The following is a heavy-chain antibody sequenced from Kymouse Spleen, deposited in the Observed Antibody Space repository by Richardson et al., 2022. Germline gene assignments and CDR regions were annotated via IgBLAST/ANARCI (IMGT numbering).Heavy chain of an antibody. Sequence: EVQLVESGGGLVQPGGSLRLSCAASGFTFSSYDMHWVRQATGKGLEWVSAIGTAGDTYYPGSVKGRFTISRENAKNSLYLQMNSLRAGDTAVYYCARAAVAETYYYGMDVWGQGTTVTVSS. CDR2: IGTAGDT. J-gene: IGHJ6*02. D-gene: IGHD6-19*01. CDR3: ARAAVAETYYYGMDV. CDR1: GFTFSSYD. V-gene: IGHV3-13*01.